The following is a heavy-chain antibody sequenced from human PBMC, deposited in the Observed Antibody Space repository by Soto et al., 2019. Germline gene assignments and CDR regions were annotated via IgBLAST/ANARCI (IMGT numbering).Heavy chain of an antibody. Sequence: SETLSLTCAVFGESFSGYHWTWIRQATGKGLEWIGETNLSGNTNYNPSLKSRVTISIDTSKKQFSLKLTSVTAADTAIYYCARVLVTYGGIMVPYNWFDTWGQGNLVTVSS. V-gene: IGHV4-34*01. CDR1: GESFSGYH. D-gene: IGHD3-16*01. CDR3: ARVLVTYGGIMVPYNWFDT. CDR2: TNLSGNT. J-gene: IGHJ5*02.